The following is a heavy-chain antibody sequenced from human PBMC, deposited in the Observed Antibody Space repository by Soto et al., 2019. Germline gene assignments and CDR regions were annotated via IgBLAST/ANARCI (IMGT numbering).Heavy chain of an antibody. J-gene: IGHJ4*02. D-gene: IGHD3-16*01. CDR3: TLYDYIWASYTSLDY. CDR2: ISGSGEST. V-gene: IGHV3-23*01. CDR1: VTSRFTYDTYS. Sequence: EVQLLESGGGLVQPGGSLRLSCAASVTSRFTYDTYSMGWVRQAPGKGLEWVSAISGSGESTYYADSVKGRFTVSRDNSKNTLSLQMNSLRAEDTALYYCTLYDYIWASYTSLDYWGQGTLSPSPQ.